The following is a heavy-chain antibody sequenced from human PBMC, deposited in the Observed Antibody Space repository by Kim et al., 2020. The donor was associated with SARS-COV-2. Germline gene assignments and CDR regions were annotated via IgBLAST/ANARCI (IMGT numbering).Heavy chain of an antibody. CDR3: ASSEQHLGKFDP. Sequence: SETLSLTCTVSGASISSSSYYWGWIRQPPGKGLEWIGSIYYSGSTYSNPSLKSRVAISVDTSKNQFSLKLSSVTAADTAVYYCASSEQHLGKFDPWGQGT. J-gene: IGHJ5*02. D-gene: IGHD1-26*01. CDR2: IYYSGST. CDR1: GASISSSSYY. V-gene: IGHV4-39*01.